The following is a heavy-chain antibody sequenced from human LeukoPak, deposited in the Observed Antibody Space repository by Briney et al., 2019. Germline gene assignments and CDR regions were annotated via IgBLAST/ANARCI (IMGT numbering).Heavy chain of an antibody. CDR3: AKGKKSANWFDP. CDR1: GFTSDDYA. Sequence: PGGSLRLSCAASGFTSDDYAMHWVRQAPGKGLEWVSGISWNSGSIGYADSVKGRFTISRDNAKNSLYLQMNSLRAEDTALYYCAKGKKSANWFDPWGQGTLVTVSS. V-gene: IGHV3-9*02. CDR2: ISWNSGSI. J-gene: IGHJ5*02.